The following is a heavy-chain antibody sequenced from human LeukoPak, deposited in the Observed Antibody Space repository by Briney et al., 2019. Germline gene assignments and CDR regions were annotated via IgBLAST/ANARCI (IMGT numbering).Heavy chain of an antibody. CDR1: GFTFSSYG. D-gene: IGHD2-21*01. J-gene: IGHJ3*02. CDR2: IWYDGSNK. CDR3: ARGGPVVVIDYAFDI. V-gene: IGHV3-33*01. Sequence: GGSLRLSCAASGFTFSSYGMHWVRQAPGKGLEWVAVIWYDGSNKYYADSVKGRFTISRDNSKNTLYLQMNSLRAEDTAVYYCARGGPVVVIDYAFDIWGQGTMVTVSS.